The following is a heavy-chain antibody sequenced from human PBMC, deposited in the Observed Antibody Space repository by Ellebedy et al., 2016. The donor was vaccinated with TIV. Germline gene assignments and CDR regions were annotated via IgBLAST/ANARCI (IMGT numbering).Heavy chain of an antibody. CDR1: GFTLSANY. V-gene: IGHV3-66*01. Sequence: GESLKISCVASGFTLSANYMNWVRQAPGKGLEWVSIIYSGGNTYYADSVKGRFIISRDISKNTVYLQMNSLRAEDTALYYCARGVGGCVGWGQGTLVTVSS. D-gene: IGHD1-26*01. J-gene: IGHJ4*02. CDR2: IYSGGNT. CDR3: ARGVGGCVG.